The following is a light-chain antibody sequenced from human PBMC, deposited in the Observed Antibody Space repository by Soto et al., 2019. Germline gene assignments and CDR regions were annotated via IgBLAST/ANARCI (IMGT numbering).Light chain of an antibody. CDR2: EVT. Sequence: QSALTQPPSASGSPGQSVTISCTGTSSDVGGYNYVSWYQQHPGKAPKLMIYEVTKRPSGVPDLFSVSKSGNTASLTVSGLQAEDEADYYCSSYAGSNRVFGGGTKLTVL. CDR3: SSYAGSNRV. J-gene: IGLJ2*01. V-gene: IGLV2-8*01. CDR1: SSDVGGYNY.